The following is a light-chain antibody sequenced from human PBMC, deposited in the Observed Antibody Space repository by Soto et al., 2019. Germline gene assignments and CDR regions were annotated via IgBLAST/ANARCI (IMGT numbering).Light chain of an antibody. CDR2: LNSDGSH. Sequence: QLVLTQSPSASASLGASVTLTCTLSSGHSSYAIAWHQQQPEKGPRYLMKLNSDGSHSKGDGIPDRFSGSSSGAERYLTSSSLQSEDEADYYCQTWGTGIQVFGGGTKLTVL. V-gene: IGLV4-69*01. CDR3: QTWGTGIQV. J-gene: IGLJ2*01. CDR1: SGHSSYA.